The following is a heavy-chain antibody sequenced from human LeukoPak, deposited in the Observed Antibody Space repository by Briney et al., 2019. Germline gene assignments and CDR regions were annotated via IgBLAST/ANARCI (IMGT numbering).Heavy chain of an antibody. Sequence: SLRLSCAASGFTFSSYGMHWVRQAPGKGLEWVAVISYDGSNKYYADSVKGRFTISRDNAKNSLYLQMNSLRAEDTAVYYCASWVQLARDDYWGQGTLVTVSS. D-gene: IGHD2-2*01. CDR2: ISYDGSNK. CDR3: ASWVQLARDDY. V-gene: IGHV3-30*03. J-gene: IGHJ4*02. CDR1: GFTFSSYG.